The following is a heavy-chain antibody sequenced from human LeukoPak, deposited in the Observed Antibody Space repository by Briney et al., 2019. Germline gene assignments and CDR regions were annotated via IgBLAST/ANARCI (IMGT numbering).Heavy chain of an antibody. V-gene: IGHV1-18*01. J-gene: IGHJ5*02. CDR2: ISAYNGNT. CDR1: GYTFTSYG. Sequence: GASVKVSCKASGYTFTSYGISWVRQAPGQGLEWMGWISAYNGNTNYAQKLQGRVTMTRNTSISTAYMELSSLRSEDTAVYYCARAEAYCGGDCYSDWFDPWGQGTLVTVSS. CDR3: ARAEAYCGGDCYSDWFDP. D-gene: IGHD2-21*01.